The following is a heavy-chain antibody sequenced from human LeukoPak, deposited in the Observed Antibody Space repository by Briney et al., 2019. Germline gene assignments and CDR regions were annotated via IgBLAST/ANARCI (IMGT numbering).Heavy chain of an antibody. J-gene: IGHJ3*02. CDR3: AKDQWSRAFDI. D-gene: IGHD2-15*01. V-gene: IGHV3-23*01. CDR2: ISGSGRST. Sequence: GGSLRLSCAASAFTFNSYAMSWVRQAPGKGLEWVSGISGSGRSTYYTDSVKGRFTISRDNSRNTLYLQMNSLRAEDTAVYYCAKDQWSRAFDIWGQGTMVTVSS. CDR1: AFTFNSYA.